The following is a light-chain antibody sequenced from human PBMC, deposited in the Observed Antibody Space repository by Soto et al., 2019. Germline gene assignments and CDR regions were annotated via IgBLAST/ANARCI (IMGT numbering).Light chain of an antibody. CDR1: QSVSSN. V-gene: IGKV3-15*01. Sequence: ELVLTQSPATLSFAPGERATLSWRVSQSVSSNLAWYQHKPGQAPRLLIYGAYSRATGVPARFSGSGSGTEFTLTISSLQSEDFAVYYCQQYNNWPPITFGGGTQVDIK. J-gene: IGKJ4*01. CDR3: QQYNNWPPIT. CDR2: GAY.